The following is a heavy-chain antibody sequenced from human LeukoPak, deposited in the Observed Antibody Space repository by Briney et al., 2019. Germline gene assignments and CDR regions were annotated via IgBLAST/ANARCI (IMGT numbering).Heavy chain of an antibody. CDR1: GYTFTGYY. CDR3: ARNLHSGYPYYFDY. V-gene: IGHV1-2*02. CDR2: INPNSGGT. J-gene: IGHJ4*02. D-gene: IGHD5-12*01. Sequence: ASVKVSCKASGYTFTGYYMHWVRQAPGQGLEWMGWINPNSGGTNYAQKFQGRVTMTRDTSISTAYMELSRLRSDDTAVYYCARNLHSGYPYYFDYWGQGTLVTVSS.